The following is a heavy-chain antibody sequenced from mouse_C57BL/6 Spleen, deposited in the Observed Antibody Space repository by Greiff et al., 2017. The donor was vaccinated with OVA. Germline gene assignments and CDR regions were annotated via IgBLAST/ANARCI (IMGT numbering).Heavy chain of an antibody. Sequence: EVKLVESEGGLVQPGSSMKLSCTASGFTFSDYYMAWVRQVPEKGLEWVANINYDGSSTYYLDSLKSRFIISRDNAKNILYLQMSSLKSEDTATYYCARDKYYGSSWAMDYWGQGTSVTVSS. V-gene: IGHV5-16*01. CDR3: ARDKYYGSSWAMDY. CDR1: GFTFSDYY. CDR2: INYDGSST. D-gene: IGHD1-1*01. J-gene: IGHJ4*01.